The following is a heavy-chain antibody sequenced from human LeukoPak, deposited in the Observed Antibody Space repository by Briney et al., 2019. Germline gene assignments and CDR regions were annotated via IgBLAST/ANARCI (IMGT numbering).Heavy chain of an antibody. V-gene: IGHV4-34*01. J-gene: IGHJ5*01. Sequence: PSETLSLTCAVYGGSFSGYYWSWIRQPPGKGLEWIGEINHSGSTNYNPSLKSRVTISVDTSKNQFSLKLSSVTAADTAVYYCARRYCSSTSCPDWFDSWGQGTLVTVSS. D-gene: IGHD2-2*01. CDR3: ARRYCSSTSCPDWFDS. CDR2: INHSGST. CDR1: GGSFSGYY.